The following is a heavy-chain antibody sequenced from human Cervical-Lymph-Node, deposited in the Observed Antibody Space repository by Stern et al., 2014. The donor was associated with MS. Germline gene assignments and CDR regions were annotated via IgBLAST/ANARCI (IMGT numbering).Heavy chain of an antibody. CDR2: IFHSGRA. V-gene: IGHV4-31*03. Sequence: VQLVESGPGLVKPSQTLSLTCTVYGGSINSVDYYWTWIRQHPGKGLVWIGYIFHSGRAYYNPSLKSRVSISIDKPRNQFSLELSSVTAADTAKYYCARNRVGAADIWFDPWGQGTLVTVSS. CDR1: GGSINSVDYY. CDR3: ARNRVGAADIWFDP. D-gene: IGHD1-26*01. J-gene: IGHJ5*02.